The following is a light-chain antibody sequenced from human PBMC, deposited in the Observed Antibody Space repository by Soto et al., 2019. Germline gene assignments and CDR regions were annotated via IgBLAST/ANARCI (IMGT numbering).Light chain of an antibody. J-gene: IGKJ4*01. V-gene: IGKV1-5*03. Sequence: DIQMTQSPSTLSASIGDRVTITCRASQSISSRLAWYQQKPGKAPKLLIHEASSLESGVPSRFSGSGSETEFTLTSSSLQPDDFATYYCQQYNSYPLTFGGGTKVEIK. CDR1: QSISSR. CDR3: QQYNSYPLT. CDR2: EAS.